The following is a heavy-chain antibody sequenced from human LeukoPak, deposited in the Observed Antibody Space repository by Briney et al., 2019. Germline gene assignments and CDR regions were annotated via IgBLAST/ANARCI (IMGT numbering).Heavy chain of an antibody. CDR1: GHTFTGYY. Sequence: ASVTVSCKASGHTFTGYYMHWVRQAPGQGLEWMGWINPNSGGTNYAQKFQGRVTMTRDTSISTAYMELSRLRSDDTAVYYCARLDSSGYYFIDYWGQGTLVTVPS. J-gene: IGHJ4*02. D-gene: IGHD3-22*01. CDR3: ARLDSSGYYFIDY. V-gene: IGHV1-2*02. CDR2: INPNSGGT.